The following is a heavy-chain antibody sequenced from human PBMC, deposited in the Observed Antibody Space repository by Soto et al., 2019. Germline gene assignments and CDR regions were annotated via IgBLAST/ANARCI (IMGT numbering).Heavy chain of an antibody. CDR2: ISSSSSYI. Sequence: GGSLRLSCAASGFTFSSYSMNWVRQAPGKGLEWVSSISSSSSYIYYADSVKGRFTISRDNAKNSLYLQMNSLRAEDTAVYYCARAYSSSWQEYFQHWGQGTLVTVSS. CDR3: ARAYSSSWQEYFQH. V-gene: IGHV3-21*01. J-gene: IGHJ1*01. D-gene: IGHD6-13*01. CDR1: GFTFSSYS.